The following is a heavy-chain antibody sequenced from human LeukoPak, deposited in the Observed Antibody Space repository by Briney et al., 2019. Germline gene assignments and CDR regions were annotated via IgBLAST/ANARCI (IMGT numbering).Heavy chain of an antibody. D-gene: IGHD3-9*01. V-gene: IGHV1-3*01. CDR1: GYTFTSYA. CDR3: ARSDYDILTGPDY. Sequence: GASVKVSCKASGYTFTSYAMHWVRQAPGQRLEWMGWVNAGNGNTKYSQKFQGRVTITRDTSASTAYMELSSLRSEDTAVYYCARSDYDILTGPDYWGQGTLVTVSS. J-gene: IGHJ4*02. CDR2: VNAGNGNT.